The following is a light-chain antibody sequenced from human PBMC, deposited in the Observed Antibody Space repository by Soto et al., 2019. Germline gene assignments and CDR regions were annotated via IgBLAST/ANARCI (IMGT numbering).Light chain of an antibody. V-gene: IGLV7-46*01. CDR1: TGAVTSGHY. CDR3: LLSYRGVGEV. J-gene: IGLJ2*01. CDR2: DTT. Sequence: QAVVTQEPSVTVSPGGTVTLTCGSSTGAVTSGHYPYWIQQKPGQAPRTLIYDTTNKNSWTPARFSGSLLGGKAALTLSGAQPEDEADYYCLLSYRGVGEVFGGGTKLTVL.